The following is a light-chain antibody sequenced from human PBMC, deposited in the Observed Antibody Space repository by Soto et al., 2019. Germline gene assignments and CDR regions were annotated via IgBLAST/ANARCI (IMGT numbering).Light chain of an antibody. J-gene: IGKJ1*01. Sequence: EIVLTQSPGTLSLSPGERATLSCRASQSVSSSHLAWYQWKPGQAPRLLIYGASSRATGIPDRFSGSGSGTDFTLTISRLEPEDFAVYYCQQYANSPPTFGQGTKVEIK. CDR3: QQYANSPPT. V-gene: IGKV3-20*01. CDR1: QSVSSSH. CDR2: GAS.